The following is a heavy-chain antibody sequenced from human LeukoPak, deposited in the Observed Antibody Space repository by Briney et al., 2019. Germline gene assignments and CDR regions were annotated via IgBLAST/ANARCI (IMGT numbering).Heavy chain of an antibody. Sequence: PGGSLRLSCAAWGYTYSLYGINWIRQAPGKGLEWVSYISSSSSTIYYADSVKGRFTISRNNAKNSLYLQMSRLCAENTAVYCGPRVVSIPNPDIWGQGTMVTVSS. D-gene: IGHD5/OR15-5a*01. J-gene: IGHJ3*02. V-gene: IGHV3-48*01. CDR1: GYTYSLYG. CDR3: PRVVSIPNPDI. CDR2: ISSSSSTI.